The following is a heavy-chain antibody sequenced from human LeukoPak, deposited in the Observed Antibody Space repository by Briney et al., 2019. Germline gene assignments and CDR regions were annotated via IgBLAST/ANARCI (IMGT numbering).Heavy chain of an antibody. V-gene: IGHV1-69*05. CDR2: IIPIFGTA. D-gene: IGHD5-18*01. CDR3: ACGYSYGSFDY. J-gene: IGHJ4*02. CDR1: GGTFSSYA. Sequence: ASVKVSCKASGGTFSSYAISWVRQAPGQGLEWMGGIIPIFGTANYAQKFQGRVTITTDESTSTAYMELSSLRSEDTAVYYCACGYSYGSFDYWGQGTLVTVSS.